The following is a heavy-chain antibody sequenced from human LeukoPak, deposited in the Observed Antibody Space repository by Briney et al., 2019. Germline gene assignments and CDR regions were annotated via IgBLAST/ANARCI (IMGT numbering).Heavy chain of an antibody. V-gene: IGHV4-38-2*02. D-gene: IGHD3-22*01. J-gene: IGHJ4*02. Sequence: SETLSLTCTVSGYSISSGYYWGWIRQPPGKGLEWIGSIYHSGSTYYNPSLKSRVTISVDTSKNQSSLKLSSVTAADTAVYYCARDPDSSGHFDYWGQGTLVTVSS. CDR3: ARDPDSSGHFDY. CDR1: GYSISSGYY. CDR2: IYHSGST.